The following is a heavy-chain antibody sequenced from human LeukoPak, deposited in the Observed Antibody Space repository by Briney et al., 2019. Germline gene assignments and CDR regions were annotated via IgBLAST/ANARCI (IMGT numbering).Heavy chain of an antibody. CDR3: AKGTGYDFWSGYLLYYGMDV. V-gene: IGHV3-23*01. J-gene: IGHJ6*02. CDR1: GFTFSSYA. CDR2: ISGSGGST. D-gene: IGHD3-3*01. Sequence: GGSLRLSCAASGFTFSSYAMSWVRQAPGKGLEWVSAISGSGGSTYYADSVKGRFTISRDNSKNTLYLQMNSLRAEDTAVYYRAKGTGYDFWSGYLLYYGMDVWGQGTTVTVSS.